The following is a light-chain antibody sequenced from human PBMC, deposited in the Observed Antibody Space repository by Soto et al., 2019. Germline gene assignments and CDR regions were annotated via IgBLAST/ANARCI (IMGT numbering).Light chain of an antibody. Sequence: QSVLTQPHSVSGSPGQSVTISCTGTSSDVGGYSYVSWYQQHPGKAPELIIYDVTERPSGVPDRFSGSKSGNTASLTISGLQAEDEADYCCCSYTGSYSYVFGIGTKVTVL. CDR1: SSDVGGYSY. CDR2: DVT. J-gene: IGLJ1*01. CDR3: CSYTGSYSYV. V-gene: IGLV2-11*01.